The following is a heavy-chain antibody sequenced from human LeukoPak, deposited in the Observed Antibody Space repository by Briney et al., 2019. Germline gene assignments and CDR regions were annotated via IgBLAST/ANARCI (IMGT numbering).Heavy chain of an antibody. CDR3: VRGLSSFGDPFDL. Sequence: GGSLRLSCAASGFSVSNSHISWVRQAPGKGPEWLSVIYSGGNIYYEDSVKGRFTISRDTSWNTVYLQMNSLSTEDTAVYYCVRGLSSFGDPFDLWGQGTLVTVSS. V-gene: IGHV3-66*01. CDR2: IYSGGNI. CDR1: GFSVSNSH. D-gene: IGHD4-17*01. J-gene: IGHJ4*02.